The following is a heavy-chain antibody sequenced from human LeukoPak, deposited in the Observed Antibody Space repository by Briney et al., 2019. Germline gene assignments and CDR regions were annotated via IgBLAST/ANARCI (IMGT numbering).Heavy chain of an antibody. Sequence: SETLSLTCTVSGGSISSYHWSWIRQPPGKGLEWIGYIYYSGSTNYNPSLKSRVTISVDTSKNQFSLKLSSVTAADTAVYYCARGRGYSSGWYSHWGQGTLVTVSS. J-gene: IGHJ4*02. V-gene: IGHV4-59*01. CDR3: ARGRGYSSGWYSH. CDR1: GGSISSYH. D-gene: IGHD6-19*01. CDR2: IYYSGST.